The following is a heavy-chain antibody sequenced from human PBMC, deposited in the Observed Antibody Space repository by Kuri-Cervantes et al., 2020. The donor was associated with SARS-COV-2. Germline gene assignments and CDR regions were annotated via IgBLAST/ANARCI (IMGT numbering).Heavy chain of an antibody. CDR3: AKLSNWDDAFDI. J-gene: IGHJ3*02. Sequence: GGSLRLSCAASGFTFKTYGMHWVRQAPGKGLEWVAFIRYDGSNKYYADSVKGRFTISRDNSKNTLYLQMNSLRAEDTAVYYCAKLSNWDDAFDIWGQGTMVTVSS. D-gene: IGHD1-1*01. CDR1: GFTFKTYG. V-gene: IGHV3-30*02. CDR2: IRYDGSNK.